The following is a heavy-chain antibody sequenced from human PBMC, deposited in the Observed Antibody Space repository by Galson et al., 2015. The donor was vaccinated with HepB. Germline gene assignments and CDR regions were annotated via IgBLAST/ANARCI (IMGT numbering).Heavy chain of an antibody. V-gene: IGHV1-2*02. CDR3: ARDLEEGGALDAFDI. Sequence: SVKVSCKASGYTFTGYYMHWVRRAPGQGLEWMGWINPNSGGTNYAQKFQGRVTMTRDTSISTAYMELSRLRSDDTAVYYCARDLEEGGALDAFDIWGQGTMVTVSS. D-gene: IGHD1-26*01. CDR2: INPNSGGT. CDR1: GYTFTGYY. J-gene: IGHJ3*02.